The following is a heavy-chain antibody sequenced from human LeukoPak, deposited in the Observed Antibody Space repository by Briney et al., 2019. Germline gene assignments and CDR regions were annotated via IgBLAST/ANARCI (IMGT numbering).Heavy chain of an antibody. D-gene: IGHD1-26*01. J-gene: IGHJ4*02. Sequence: GGSLRLSCAASWVTFSSYLVHGVPQAPVKGLGWVSLITTDGRSTSYAASVKGQFTISRDNAKNTLYMKMNSLRVEDTAVYYCARGKGSGTFDYWGQGTLVTVSS. CDR2: ITTDGRST. CDR3: ARGKGSGTFDY. V-gene: IGHV3-74*01. CDR1: WVTFSSYL.